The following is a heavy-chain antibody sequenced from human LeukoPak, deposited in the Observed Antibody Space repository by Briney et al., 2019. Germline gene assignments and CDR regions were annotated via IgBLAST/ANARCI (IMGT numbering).Heavy chain of an antibody. CDR1: GGSFNDFY. CDR3: ARGHVPRD. J-gene: IGHJ4*02. CDR2: ISQSGRT. V-gene: IGHV4-34*01. D-gene: IGHD3-10*01. Sequence: ASETLSLTCAVYGGSFNDFYGSWIRQSPGKGLEWIGEISQSGRTNYNPSLRSRVTIPIDTSKNQFSLKLNSVTAADTAVYYCARGHVPRDWGQGKPSHRLL.